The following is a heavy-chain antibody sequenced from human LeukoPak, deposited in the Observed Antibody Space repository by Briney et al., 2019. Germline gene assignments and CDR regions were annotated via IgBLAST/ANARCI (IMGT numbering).Heavy chain of an antibody. J-gene: IGHJ5*02. Sequence: RGSLSLSCATSRFTSNYFGIHWVRQAPGNGMEWEEVVWYDGIRKYYADSVKGRFTISRDDSKNTVYLQMNSLRAEDTAVYYCARDRDTSSHYGWFDPWGQGTLVTVSS. CDR1: RFTSNYFG. V-gene: IGHV3-33*01. D-gene: IGHD3-22*01. CDR2: VWYDGIRK. CDR3: ARDRDTSSHYGWFDP.